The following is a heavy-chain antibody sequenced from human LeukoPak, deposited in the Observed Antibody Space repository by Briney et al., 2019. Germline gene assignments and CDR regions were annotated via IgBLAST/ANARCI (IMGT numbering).Heavy chain of an antibody. CDR3: TRRSSSWFFDY. CDR2: IRSKAYGGTT. CDR1: GFTFSSYA. Sequence: GGSLRLSCAASGFTFSSYAMSWFRQAPGKGLEWVGFIRSKAYGGTTEYAASVKGRFTISRDDSKSIAYLQMNSLKTEDTAVYYCTRRSSSWFFDYWGQGTLVTVSS. D-gene: IGHD6-13*01. V-gene: IGHV3-49*03. J-gene: IGHJ4*02.